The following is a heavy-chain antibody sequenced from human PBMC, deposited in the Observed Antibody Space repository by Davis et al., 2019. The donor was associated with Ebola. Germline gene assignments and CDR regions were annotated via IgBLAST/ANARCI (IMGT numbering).Heavy chain of an antibody. Sequence: PGGSLRLSCAASGFTFSSYGMHWVRQAPGKGLEWVAVIWYDGSNKYYADSVKGRFTISRDNSKNTLYLQMNSLRAEDTAVYYCARDYCSGGSCLNYFDYWGQGTLVTVSS. CDR2: IWYDGSNK. J-gene: IGHJ4*02. D-gene: IGHD2-15*01. V-gene: IGHV3-33*01. CDR1: GFTFSSYG. CDR3: ARDYCSGGSCLNYFDY.